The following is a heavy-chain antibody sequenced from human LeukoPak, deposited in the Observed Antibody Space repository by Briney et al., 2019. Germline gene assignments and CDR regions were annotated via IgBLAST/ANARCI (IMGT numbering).Heavy chain of an antibody. J-gene: IGHJ4*02. CDR1: GFTFSSHA. CDR2: ISADSYYT. D-gene: IGHD5-18*01. CDR3: ANFVDTSMGGNDY. Sequence: GGSLRLSCAASGFTFSSHAMSWVRQAPGKGLGWVSAISADSYYTYYADSVQGRFTISRDNSKNTLYPQMNSLRAEDTALYYCANFVDTSMGGNDYWGQGTLVTVSS. V-gene: IGHV3-23*01.